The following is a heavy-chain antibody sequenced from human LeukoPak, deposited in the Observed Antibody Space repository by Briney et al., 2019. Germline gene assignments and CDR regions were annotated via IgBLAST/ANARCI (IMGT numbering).Heavy chain of an antibody. Sequence: PGGSLRLSCAASGFTFSSYGMRWVRQAPGKGLEWVAFIRYDGSNKYYADSVKGRFTISRDNSKNTLYLQMNSLRVDDTAAYYCATISGSFEYLDYWGQGTLVTVSS. CDR2: IRYDGSNK. CDR3: ATISGSFEYLDY. CDR1: GFTFSSYG. D-gene: IGHD1-26*01. J-gene: IGHJ4*02. V-gene: IGHV3-30*02.